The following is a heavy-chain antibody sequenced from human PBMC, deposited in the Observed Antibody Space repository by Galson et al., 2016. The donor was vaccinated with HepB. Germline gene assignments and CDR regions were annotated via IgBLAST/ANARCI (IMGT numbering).Heavy chain of an antibody. CDR3: ARTPRYCRGDGCDGFDI. V-gene: IGHV2-70*11. Sequence: PALVKPTQTLTLTRTFSGFSLRTNGMCVSWIRQPPGKALEWLARIDWDNNEYRSPSLRTRLTISKDTSKNQVLLTMTNLDPEDTTTDYCARTPRYCRGDGCDGFDIWGQGTMVTVSS. CDR2: IDWDNNE. J-gene: IGHJ3*02. D-gene: IGHD2-15*01. CDR1: GFSLRTNGMC.